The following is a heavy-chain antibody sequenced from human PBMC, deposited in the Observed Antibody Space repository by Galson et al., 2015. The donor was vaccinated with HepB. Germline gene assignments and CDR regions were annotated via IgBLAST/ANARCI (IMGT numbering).Heavy chain of an antibody. CDR1: GFTFSSYA. D-gene: IGHD3-10*01. CDR3: ARDPGQTNYWYFDL. V-gene: IGHV3-30*04. CDR2: ISYDGSNK. J-gene: IGHJ2*01. Sequence: SLRLSCAASGFTFSSYAMHWVRQAPGKGLEWVAVISYDGSNKYYADSVKGRFTISRDNSKNTLYLQMNSLRAEDTAVYYCARDPGQTNYWYFDLWGRGTLVTVSS.